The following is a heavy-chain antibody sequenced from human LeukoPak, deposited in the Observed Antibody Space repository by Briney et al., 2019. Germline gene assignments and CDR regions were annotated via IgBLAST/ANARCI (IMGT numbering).Heavy chain of an antibody. CDR1: GYTFSNND. V-gene: IGHV1-8*03. CDR3: ARAGGYCGRISCPYYFDY. CDR2: MNPISGNT. D-gene: IGHD2-15*01. J-gene: IGHJ4*02. Sequence: ASVKVSCKASGYTFSNNDINWVRQATGQGLEWMGWMNPISGNTGFAQKFQGRVTISRNTSISTAYMELSSLRSEDTAVYYCARAGGYCGRISCPYYFDYWGQGSLVAVSS.